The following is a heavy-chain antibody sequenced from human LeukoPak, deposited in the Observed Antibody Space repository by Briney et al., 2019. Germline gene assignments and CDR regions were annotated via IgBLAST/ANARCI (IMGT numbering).Heavy chain of an antibody. CDR1: GDSVSSNSAA. D-gene: IGHD5-12*01. Sequence: SQTLSLTCAISGDSVSSNSAAWTWIRQSPSRGLEWLGRTYYRSKWYNDYAVSVKSRITINPDTSKNQFSLQLNSVTPEDTAVYYCARGRYSGYDWGFDYFDYWGQGTLVTVSS. CDR2: TYYRSKWYN. J-gene: IGHJ4*02. V-gene: IGHV6-1*01. CDR3: ARGRYSGYDWGFDYFDY.